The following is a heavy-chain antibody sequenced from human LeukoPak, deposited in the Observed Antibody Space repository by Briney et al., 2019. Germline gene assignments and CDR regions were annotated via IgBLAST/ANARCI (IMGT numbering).Heavy chain of an antibody. D-gene: IGHD3-10*01. V-gene: IGHV4-59*01. CDR3: ARVGTYYRSLDS. J-gene: IGHJ4*02. CDR1: GGSINDAS. Sequence: SGTLSLTCTVSGGSINDASWNWIRQPPGQGLEWLGYIYHSGGTNYNPSLKSRVTISLDTSKNQFSLKLSSVTAADTAVYYCARVGTYYRSLDSWGQGTLVTVSS. CDR2: IYHSGGT.